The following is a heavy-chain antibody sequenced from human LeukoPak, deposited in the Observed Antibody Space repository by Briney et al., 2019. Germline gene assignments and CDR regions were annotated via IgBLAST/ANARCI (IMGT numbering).Heavy chain of an antibody. CDR3: AKPLYSSSWSNFDY. Sequence: GGSLRLSCAASGFTFSNYAMSWVRQAPGKGLEWVSTLSGTGGSTYYADSVKGRFTISRDNSKNTLYLQMNSLRAEDTAVYYCAKPLYSSSWSNFDYWGQGTLVTVSS. J-gene: IGHJ4*02. V-gene: IGHV3-23*01. CDR1: GFTFSNYA. CDR2: LSGTGGST. D-gene: IGHD6-13*01.